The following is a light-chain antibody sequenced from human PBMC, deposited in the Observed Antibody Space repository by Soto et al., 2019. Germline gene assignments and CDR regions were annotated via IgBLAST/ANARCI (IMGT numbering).Light chain of an antibody. CDR1: SSNVGGGYD. CDR3: QSYDPTLNVV. V-gene: IGLV1-40*01. Sequence: QSLLTQPPSVSGAPGQTVTISCTGSSSNVGGGYDVHWYQQLPGSAPKLLIYANNNRPSGVPDRFSGSKSGTSASLAITGLQAEDEADYYCQSYDPTLNVVFGGGTKLTVL. CDR2: ANN. J-gene: IGLJ2*01.